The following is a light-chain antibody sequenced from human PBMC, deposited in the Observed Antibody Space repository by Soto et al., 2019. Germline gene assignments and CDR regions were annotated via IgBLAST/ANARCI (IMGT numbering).Light chain of an antibody. Sequence: QSALTQPASVSGSPGQSITISCTGTSSDVGGYNYVSWYQQHPGKAPKLMIYDVSNRPSGVSNRFSGSKSGNTASLTISGLQAEGEADYYCSSYTSSSTLGFGGGTKLTVL. CDR2: DVS. J-gene: IGLJ2*01. CDR3: SSYTSSSTLG. V-gene: IGLV2-14*01. CDR1: SSDVGGYNY.